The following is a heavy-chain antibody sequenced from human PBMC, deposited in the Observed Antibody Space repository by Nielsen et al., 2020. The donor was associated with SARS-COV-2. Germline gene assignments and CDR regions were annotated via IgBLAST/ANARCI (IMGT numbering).Heavy chain of an antibody. Sequence: GESLKISCAASGFTFSSSGMHWVRQAPGKGLEWVGRIKSKVDGGTTDYAGPVKGRFTISRDDSKNTLYLQMNSLKTEDTAVYYCTTGGITMVRGVMQYWGQGTLVTVSP. D-gene: IGHD3-10*01. CDR2: IKSKVDGGTT. CDR1: GFTFSSSG. CDR3: TTGGITMVRGVMQY. J-gene: IGHJ1*01. V-gene: IGHV3-15*01.